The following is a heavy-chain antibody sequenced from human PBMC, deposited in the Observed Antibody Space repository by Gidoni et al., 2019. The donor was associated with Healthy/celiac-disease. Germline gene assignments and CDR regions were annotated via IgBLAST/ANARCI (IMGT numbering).Heavy chain of an antibody. CDR3: ARDSNGSFDY. J-gene: IGHJ4*02. Sequence: QLQLQESGPGLVKPSETLSLTCTVSGGSISSSSYYWGWIRQPPGKGLEWTGSIYYSGSTYYNPSLKSRVTISVDTSKNQFSLKLSSVTAADTAVYYCARDSNGSFDYWGQGTLVTVSS. CDR1: GGSISSSSYY. CDR2: IYYSGST. V-gene: IGHV4-39*07. D-gene: IGHD3-10*01.